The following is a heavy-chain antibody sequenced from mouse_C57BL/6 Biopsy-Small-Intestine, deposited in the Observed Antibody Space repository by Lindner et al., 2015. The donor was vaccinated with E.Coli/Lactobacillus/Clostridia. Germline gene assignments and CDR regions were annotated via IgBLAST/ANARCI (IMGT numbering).Heavy chain of an antibody. V-gene: IGHV1-39*01. J-gene: IGHJ1*03. CDR3: ARRGGYDGYWYFDV. D-gene: IGHD2-2*01. CDR1: GYSFTDYN. CDR2: INPNYGIT. Sequence: VQLQESGPELVKPGASVKISCKASGYSFTDYNMNWVKQSNGKSLEWIGVINPNYGITSYNQKFKGKATLTVDQSSSTAYMQLNSLTSEGSAVYYCARRGGYDGYWYFDVWGTGTSVTVSS.